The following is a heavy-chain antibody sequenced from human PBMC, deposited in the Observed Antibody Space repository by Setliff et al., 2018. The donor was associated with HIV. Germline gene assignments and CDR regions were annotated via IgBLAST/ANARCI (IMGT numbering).Heavy chain of an antibody. Sequence: GASLTLSCKGSGYSFTSYWIGWVRQMPGKGLEWMGIIYPGDSDTRYSPSFQGQVTISADKSISTAYLQWSSLKASDTAMYYCARLDGYSYGSLGYYYYYYMDVWGQGTMVTVSS. CDR2: IYPGDSDT. CDR1: GYSFTSYW. D-gene: IGHD5-18*01. V-gene: IGHV5-51*01. J-gene: IGHJ6*03. CDR3: ARLDGYSYGSLGYYYYYYMDV.